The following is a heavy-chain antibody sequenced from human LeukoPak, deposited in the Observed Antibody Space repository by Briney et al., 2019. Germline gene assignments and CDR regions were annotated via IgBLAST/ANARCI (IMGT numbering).Heavy chain of an antibody. CDR3: ARQIAAGNWFDP. CDR2: IDPSDSYT. V-gene: IGHV5-10-1*01. D-gene: IGHD6-13*01. Sequence: GESLKISCKGSGYSFTSYWIGWVRQMPGKGLEWMGRIDPSDSYTNYSPSFQGHVTISADRSISTAYLQWSSLKASDTAMYYCARQIAAGNWFDPWGQGTLVTVSS. CDR1: GYSFTSYW. J-gene: IGHJ5*02.